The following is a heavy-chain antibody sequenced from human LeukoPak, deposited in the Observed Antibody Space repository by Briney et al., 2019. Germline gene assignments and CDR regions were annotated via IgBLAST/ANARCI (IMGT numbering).Heavy chain of an antibody. Sequence: GGSVRLSCAASGFTFTTYAINWVRQAPGKGLEWVSGISGGGDKAFYADSVNGRFTISRDNSKNTVSLQMSSLRAEDTALYYCAKDLALAGTGGGFDVWGQGTRVAVS. V-gene: IGHV3-23*01. D-gene: IGHD6-19*01. CDR1: GFTFTTYA. J-gene: IGHJ3*01. CDR3: AKDLALAGTGGGFDV. CDR2: ISGGGDKA.